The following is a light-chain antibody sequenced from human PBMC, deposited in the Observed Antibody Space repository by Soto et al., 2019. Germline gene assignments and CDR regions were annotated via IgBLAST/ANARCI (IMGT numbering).Light chain of an antibody. CDR3: DSYTSCRAYV. J-gene: IGLJ1*01. Sequence: QSALTQPASISRTPGQSITISCTGTSSDVGGYNYVSWYQQQAGKAPKLIIHEVSNRPSGVSNRFSGAKSGNTASLTISGLQAEDVADYYCDSYTSCRAYVFVIGTNVTVL. V-gene: IGLV2-14*01. CDR1: SSDVGGYNY. CDR2: EVS.